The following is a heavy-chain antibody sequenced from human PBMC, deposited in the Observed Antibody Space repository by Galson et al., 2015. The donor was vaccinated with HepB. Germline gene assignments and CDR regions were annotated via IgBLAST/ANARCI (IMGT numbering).Heavy chain of an antibody. V-gene: IGHV3-23*01. CDR1: GFTFSSYA. Sequence: SLRLSCAASGFTFSSYAMSWVRQAPGKGLEWVSAISGSGGSTYYADSVKGRFAISRDNSKNTLYLQRNSLRAEDTAVYYCANHLGGYSGSWGTFTDAFDIWGQGTMVTDSS. CDR3: ANHLGGYSGSWGTFTDAFDI. J-gene: IGHJ3*02. CDR2: ISGSGGST. D-gene: IGHD1-26*01.